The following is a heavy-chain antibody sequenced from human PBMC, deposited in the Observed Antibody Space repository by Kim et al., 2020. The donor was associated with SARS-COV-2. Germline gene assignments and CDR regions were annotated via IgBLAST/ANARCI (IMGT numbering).Heavy chain of an antibody. CDR2: ISSNGGST. Sequence: GGSLRLSCSASGFTFSSYAMHWVRQAPGKGLEYVSAISSNGGSTYYADSVKGRFTISRDNSKNTLYLQMSSLRAEDTAVYYCVKDNSRFLEWFEDGVDAFDIWGQGTMVTVSS. CDR1: GFTFSSYA. J-gene: IGHJ3*02. D-gene: IGHD3-3*01. V-gene: IGHV3-64D*09. CDR3: VKDNSRFLEWFEDGVDAFDI.